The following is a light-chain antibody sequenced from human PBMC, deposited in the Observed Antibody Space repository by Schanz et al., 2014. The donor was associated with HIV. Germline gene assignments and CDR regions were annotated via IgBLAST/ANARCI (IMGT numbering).Light chain of an antibody. J-gene: IGKJ5*01. Sequence: EIVMTQSPATLSVSPGERGTLSCRASQSVGSNLAWYQQKPGQSPRLLIHGASTRAPGIPARFSGTGSGTKLTLTISRLQSEDFAVYYCQHYSTSPITFGQGTRLEIK. CDR3: QHYSTSPIT. CDR1: QSVGSN. CDR2: GAS. V-gene: IGKV3D-15*01.